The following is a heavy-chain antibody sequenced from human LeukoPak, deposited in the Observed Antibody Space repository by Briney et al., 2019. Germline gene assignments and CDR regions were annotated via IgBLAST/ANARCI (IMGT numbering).Heavy chain of an antibody. J-gene: IGHJ4*02. Sequence: GGSLRLSCAASGFTFSSFAVGWARQAPGKGLEWVSSISESGGSTYYADSVKGRFTISRDNPKKTLYLQMNSLRADDTAIYYCWKLLRFHLWFEQDYWGQGILVTVSS. D-gene: IGHD3-10*01. CDR1: GFTFSSFA. V-gene: IGHV3-23*01. CDR3: WKLLRFHLWFEQDY. CDR2: ISESGGST.